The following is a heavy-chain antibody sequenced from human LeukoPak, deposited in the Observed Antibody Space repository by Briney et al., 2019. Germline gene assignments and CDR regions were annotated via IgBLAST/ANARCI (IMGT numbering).Heavy chain of an antibody. Sequence: ETLSLTCTVSGGSISSYYWSWIRQPPGKGLEWVANIKQDGSEKYYVDSVEGRFTISRDNAKNSLYLQMNSLRAEDTAVYYCARVSVTVIPIFDYWGQGALVTVSS. J-gene: IGHJ4*02. CDR1: GGSISSYY. CDR2: IKQDGSEK. CDR3: ARVSVTVIPIFDY. D-gene: IGHD4-17*01. V-gene: IGHV3-7*01.